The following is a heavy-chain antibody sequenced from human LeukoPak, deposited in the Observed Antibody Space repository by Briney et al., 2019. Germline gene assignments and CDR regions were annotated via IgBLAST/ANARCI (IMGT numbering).Heavy chain of an antibody. CDR2: IIPIFGTA. CDR1: GGTFSSYA. D-gene: IGHD1-26*01. Sequence: ASVKVSCKASGGTFSSYAISWVRQAPGQGLEWMGGIIPIFGTANYAQKFQGRVTITTDESTSTAYMELSSLRSEDTAVYYCARPSSGSYGGYYFDYWGQGTLVTVSS. CDR3: ARPSSGSYGGYYFDY. V-gene: IGHV1-69*05. J-gene: IGHJ4*02.